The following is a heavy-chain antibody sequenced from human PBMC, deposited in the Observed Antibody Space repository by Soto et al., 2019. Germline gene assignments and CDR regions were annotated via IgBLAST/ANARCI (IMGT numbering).Heavy chain of an antibody. CDR1: GGSISSGDYY. J-gene: IGHJ4*02. Sequence: SETLSLTCTVSGGSISSGDYYWSWIRQPPGKGLEWIGYIYYSGSTYYNPSLKSRVTISVGTSKNQFSLKLSSVTAADTAVYYCARERRYDFWSGYRYFDYWGQGTLVTVSS. CDR2: IYYSGST. CDR3: ARERRYDFWSGYRYFDY. D-gene: IGHD3-3*01. V-gene: IGHV4-30-4*01.